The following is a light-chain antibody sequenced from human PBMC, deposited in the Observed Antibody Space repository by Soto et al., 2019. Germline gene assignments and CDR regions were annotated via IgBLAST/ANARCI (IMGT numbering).Light chain of an antibody. Sequence: EIVFTQAPATLSLSPGERATLSCRASQSVSSCLAWYQQRPGQAPRLLIYDASNRATGIPARFSGSGSGTDFTLTISSLEPEDFAVYYCQQRSYWPPGGFTFGPGTKVDIK. CDR2: DAS. CDR3: QQRSYWPPGGFT. CDR1: QSVSSC. V-gene: IGKV3-11*01. J-gene: IGKJ3*01.